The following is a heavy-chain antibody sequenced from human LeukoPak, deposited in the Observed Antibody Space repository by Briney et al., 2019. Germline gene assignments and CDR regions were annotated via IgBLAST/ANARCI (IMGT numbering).Heavy chain of an antibody. J-gene: IGHJ4*02. Sequence: PGGSLRLSCAASGFTFSSYGMHWVRQAPGKGLEWVSFIRYDGSNKYYADSVKGRLTISRDNSKNTLYLQMKSLRAEDTAVYYCARVGRVTTGYYFDYWGQGTLVTVSS. V-gene: IGHV3-30*02. CDR2: IRYDGSNK. CDR3: ARVGRVTTGYYFDY. CDR1: GFTFSSYG. D-gene: IGHD4-17*01.